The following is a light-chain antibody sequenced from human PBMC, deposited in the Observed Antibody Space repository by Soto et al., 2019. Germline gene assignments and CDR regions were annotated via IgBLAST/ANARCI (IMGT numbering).Light chain of an antibody. V-gene: IGKV3-15*01. CDR1: QSFSSN. Sequence: EIVVTQSPATLSVSPGERATLSCRASQSFSSNLAWYQHKPCQAPRLLIYGASTRATGIPARFSGSGSGTEFTLTISSLQSEDFAVYYCQQYNNWPPLTFGGGTKVDI. J-gene: IGKJ4*01. CDR2: GAS. CDR3: QQYNNWPPLT.